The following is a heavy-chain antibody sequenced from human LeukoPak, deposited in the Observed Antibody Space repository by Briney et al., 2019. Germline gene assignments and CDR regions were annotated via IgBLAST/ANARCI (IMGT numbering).Heavy chain of an antibody. CDR2: IIPIFGTA. CDR1: GGTFSSYA. CDR3: ASFGYSYDHYYFDY. Sequence: GASVKVSCKASGGTFSSYAISWVRQAPGQGLEWMGGIIPIFGTANYAQKFQGRVTITADESTSTAYMELSSLRSEDTAVYYCASFGYSYDHYYFDYWGQRTLVTVSS. D-gene: IGHD5-18*01. V-gene: IGHV1-69*13. J-gene: IGHJ4*02.